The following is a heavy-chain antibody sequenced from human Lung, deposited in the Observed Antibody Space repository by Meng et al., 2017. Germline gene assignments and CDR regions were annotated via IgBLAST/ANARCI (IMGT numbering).Heavy chain of an antibody. V-gene: IGHV4-34*01. CDR2: INHSGST. CDR3: ARGPTTMAHDFDY. J-gene: IGHJ4*02. CDR1: GGSFSDYY. D-gene: IGHD4-11*01. Sequence: CVVSGGSFSDYYWSWIRQPPGKGLEWIGEINHSGSTNYNPSLESRATISVDTSQNNLSLKLSSVTAADSAVYYCARGPTTMAHDFDYWGQGTLVTVSS.